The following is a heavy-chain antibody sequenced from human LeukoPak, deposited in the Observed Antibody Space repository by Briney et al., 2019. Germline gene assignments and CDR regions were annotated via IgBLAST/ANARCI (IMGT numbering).Heavy chain of an antibody. V-gene: IGHV3-64*01. D-gene: IGHD3-16*02. CDR2: ISSNGGST. J-gene: IGHJ4*02. CDR1: GFTFSSYA. Sequence: GGSLRLSCAASGFTFSSYAMHWVRQAPGKGLEYVSAISSNGGSTYYANSVKGRFTISRDNSKNTLYLQMGSLRAEDMAVYYCARGFKSGDYVWGSYRYTVATYFDYWGQGTLVTVSS. CDR3: ARGFKSGDYVWGSYRYTVATYFDY.